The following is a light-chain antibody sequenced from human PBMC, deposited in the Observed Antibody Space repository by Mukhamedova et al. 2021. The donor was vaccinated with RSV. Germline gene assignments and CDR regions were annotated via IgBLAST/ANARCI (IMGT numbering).Light chain of an antibody. V-gene: IGKV1-5*03. CDR3: QQYNSYWT. Sequence: WYQRRVHGKAPKLLFYKASSLESGVPSRFSGSGSGTEFTLTISSLQPDDFATYYCQQYNSYWTFGQGTKVEIK. J-gene: IGKJ1*01. CDR2: KAS.